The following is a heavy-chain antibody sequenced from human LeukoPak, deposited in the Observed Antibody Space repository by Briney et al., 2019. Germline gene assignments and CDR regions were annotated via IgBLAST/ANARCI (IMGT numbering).Heavy chain of an antibody. CDR1: GFPLSSYS. D-gene: IGHD6-13*01. CDR2: IKPDGTTK. V-gene: IGHV3-7*03. Sequence: GGSLRLSCAASGFPLSSYSMTWVRQAPGKGLEWVANIKPDGTTKFYVDSVKGRFTISRDNALNSLYLQMNSLRAEDTAIYYCARSIPYGTTWYGRSDYWGQGTLVTASS. CDR3: ARSIPYGTTWYGRSDY. J-gene: IGHJ4*02.